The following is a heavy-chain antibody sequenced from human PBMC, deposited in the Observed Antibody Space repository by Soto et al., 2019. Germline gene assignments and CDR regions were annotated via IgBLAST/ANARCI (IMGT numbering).Heavy chain of an antibody. D-gene: IGHD5-12*01. Sequence: PSETLSLTCAVYGGSFSGYYWSWIRQPPGKGLEWIGEINHSGSTNYNPSPKSRVTISVDTSKNQFSLKLSSVTAADTAVYYCAGLWWLQYYYGMDVWGQGTTVTVSS. V-gene: IGHV4-34*01. CDR1: GGSFSGYY. CDR2: INHSGST. J-gene: IGHJ6*02. CDR3: AGLWWLQYYYGMDV.